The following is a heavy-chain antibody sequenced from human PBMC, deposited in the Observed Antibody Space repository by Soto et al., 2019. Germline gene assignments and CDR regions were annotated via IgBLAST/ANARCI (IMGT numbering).Heavy chain of an antibody. CDR2: ISSGSTYT. D-gene: IGHD3-16*01. Sequence: QVQLEESGGGLVKPGGSLRLSCVGSGFTFSDYSMNWIRQVPGKGLEWVSYISSGSTYTKYADSVKGRFTVSRDNGKNSLYLQMNSLRVEDTAVDYCARGRRYDYVWGRTRGVWGQGTTVTVSS. V-gene: IGHV3-11*06. CDR1: GFTFSDYS. J-gene: IGHJ6*01. CDR3: ARGRRYDYVWGRTRGV.